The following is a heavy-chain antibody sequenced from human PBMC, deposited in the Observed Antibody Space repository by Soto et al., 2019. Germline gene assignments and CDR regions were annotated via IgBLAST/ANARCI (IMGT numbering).Heavy chain of an antibody. D-gene: IGHD3-10*01. J-gene: IGHJ6*02. CDR2: ISAYNGNT. CDR1: GYTFTSYG. CDR3: ARHYYYYGSGSYPNGMDV. V-gene: IGHV1-18*01. Sequence: ASVKVSCKASGYTFTSYGISWVRQAPGQGLEWMGWISAYNGNTNYAQKLQGRVTMTTDASTSTAYMELSSLRSDDTAVYYCARHYYYYGSGSYPNGMDVWGQGTTVTVSS.